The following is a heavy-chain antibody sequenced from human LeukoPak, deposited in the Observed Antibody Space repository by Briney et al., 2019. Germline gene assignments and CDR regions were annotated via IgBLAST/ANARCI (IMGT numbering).Heavy chain of an antibody. Sequence: GESLRISCKGSGFRFTSYWISWVRQMPGKGLEWMARIDPSDSYINYNPSFQGHVTISADKSINTAYLQWSSLKASDTAIYYCASRYASTWYNYWGQGTLVSVSA. CDR1: GFRFTSYW. D-gene: IGHD6-13*01. CDR2: IDPSDSYI. CDR3: ASRYASTWYNY. V-gene: IGHV5-10-1*01. J-gene: IGHJ4*02.